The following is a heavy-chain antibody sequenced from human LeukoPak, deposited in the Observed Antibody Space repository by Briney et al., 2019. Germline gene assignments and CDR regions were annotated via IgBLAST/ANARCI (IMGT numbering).Heavy chain of an antibody. CDR1: GFTFSTYG. CDR2: IRYDGSNQ. Sequence: GGSLRLSCVASGFTFSTYGMHWVRQAPGKGLEWVTFIRYDGSNQYYADSVKGRFTISRDNSKDTLYLQMNSLRAEDTAVYYCAKDRDYYGSGGAFDYWGQGTLLTVSS. D-gene: IGHD3-10*01. J-gene: IGHJ4*02. V-gene: IGHV3-30*02. CDR3: AKDRDYYGSGGAFDY.